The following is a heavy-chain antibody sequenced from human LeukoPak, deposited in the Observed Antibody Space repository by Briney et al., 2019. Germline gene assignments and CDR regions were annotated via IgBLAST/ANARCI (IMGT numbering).Heavy chain of an antibody. Sequence: GGSLRLSCAASGFTFRDYDMHWVRQAPGRGLEWVSAISIGDDTHYPDSVKGRFTISRENATNTLFLQMNNLRNGDTAVYYCIRGGIRVSGMDACDIWGQGKMGTVSS. CDR2: ISIGDDT. V-gene: IGHV3-13*01. D-gene: IGHD5/OR15-5a*01. CDR1: GFTFRDYD. J-gene: IGHJ3*02. CDR3: IRGGIRVSGMDACDI.